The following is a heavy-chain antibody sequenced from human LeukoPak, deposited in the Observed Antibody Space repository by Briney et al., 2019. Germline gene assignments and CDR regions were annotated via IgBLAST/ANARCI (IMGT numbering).Heavy chain of an antibody. D-gene: IGHD3-22*01. CDR3: ARDPPGTVGSGYHYHLA. CDR1: GASFSRYY. CDR2: LSHSGST. V-gene: IGHV4-34*01. J-gene: IGHJ5*02. Sequence: SEALSLICAVSGASFSRYYWRWIRQPPGKGPEWIGELSHSGSTNFNPSLKSRVTISVGSSNHQFSLKVDYVTDGVTALYSFARDPPGTVGSGYHYHLAWGQGTLVTVSS.